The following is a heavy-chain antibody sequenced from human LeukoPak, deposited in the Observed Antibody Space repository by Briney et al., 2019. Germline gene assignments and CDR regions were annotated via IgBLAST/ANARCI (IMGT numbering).Heavy chain of an antibody. Sequence: GGSLRLSCAASGFTFSGYSMNWVRQAPGKGLEWVSSISSSSSYIYYADSVKGRFTISRDNAKNSLFLQMNSLRAEDTAVYYCARDRSGDYYFDYWGQGTLVTVSS. CDR1: GFTFSGYS. J-gene: IGHJ4*02. D-gene: IGHD3-16*01. V-gene: IGHV3-21*01. CDR3: ARDRSGDYYFDY. CDR2: ISSSSSYI.